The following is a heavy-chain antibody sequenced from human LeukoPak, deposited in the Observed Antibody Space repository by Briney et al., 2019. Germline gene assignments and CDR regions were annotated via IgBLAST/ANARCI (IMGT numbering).Heavy chain of an antibody. CDR1: GFTLSNYW. J-gene: IGHJ4*02. CDR3: AKVYDSSGYYYVTHDYFDY. V-gene: IGHV3-30*18. CDR2: ISYDGSNK. D-gene: IGHD3-22*01. Sequence: GGSLRLSCAASGFTLSNYWMSWVRQAPGKGLEWVAVISYDGSNKYYADSVKGRFTISRDNSKNTLYLQMNSLRAEDTAVYYCAKVYDSSGYYYVTHDYFDYWGQGTLVTVSS.